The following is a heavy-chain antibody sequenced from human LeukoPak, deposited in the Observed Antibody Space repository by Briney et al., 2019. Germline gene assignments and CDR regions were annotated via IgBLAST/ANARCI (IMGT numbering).Heavy chain of an antibody. Sequence: SETLSLTCAVYGGSFSGYYWSWIRQPPGRGLEWIGEINHSGSTNYNPSLKSRVTTSVDTSKNQFSLKLSSVTAADTAVYYCAREPLGYCSSTSCYYFDYWGQGTLVTVSS. CDR1: GGSFSGYY. D-gene: IGHD2-2*01. V-gene: IGHV4-34*01. CDR3: AREPLGYCSSTSCYYFDY. CDR2: INHSGST. J-gene: IGHJ4*02.